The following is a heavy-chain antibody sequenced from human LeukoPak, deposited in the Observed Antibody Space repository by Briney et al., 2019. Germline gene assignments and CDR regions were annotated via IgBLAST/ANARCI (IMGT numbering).Heavy chain of an antibody. J-gene: IGHJ5*02. D-gene: IGHD1-26*01. CDR3: ARRRPFAYSGSYYVNNWFDP. CDR2: IYTSGST. Sequence: PSETLSLTCTVPGGSISSYYWSWIRQPAGKGLEWIGRIYTSGSTNYNPSLKSRVTMSVDTSKNQFSLKLSSVTAADTAVYYCARRRPFAYSGSYYVNNWFDPWGQGTLVTVSS. V-gene: IGHV4-4*07. CDR1: GGSISSYY.